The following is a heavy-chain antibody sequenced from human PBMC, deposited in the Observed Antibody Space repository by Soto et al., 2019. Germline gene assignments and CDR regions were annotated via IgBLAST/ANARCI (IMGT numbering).Heavy chain of an antibody. CDR3: ATAYDFWSGYSL. D-gene: IGHD3-3*01. J-gene: IGHJ4*02. Sequence: SETLSLTCTVSGGSISSSSYYWGWIRQPPGKGLEWIGSIYYSGSTYYNPSLKSRVTISVDTSKNQFSLKLSSVTAADTAVYYCATAYDFWSGYSLWGQGTLVTVSS. CDR1: GGSISSSSYY. CDR2: IYYSGST. V-gene: IGHV4-39*01.